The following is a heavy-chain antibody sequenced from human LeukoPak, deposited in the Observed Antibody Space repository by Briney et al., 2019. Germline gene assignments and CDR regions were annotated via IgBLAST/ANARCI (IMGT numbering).Heavy chain of an antibody. CDR3: ARPLHSGSYWEGYDY. CDR2: IYPGGSDT. J-gene: IGHJ4*02. V-gene: IGHV5-51*01. CDR1: GYSFTSYW. Sequence: GESLKISCKGSGYSFTSYWIGWVRQMPGKGLEWMGIIYPGGSDTRYSPSFKGQVTISADKSISTASLQWSSLKASDTAMYYCARPLHSGSYWEGYDYWGQGTLVTVSS. D-gene: IGHD1-26*01.